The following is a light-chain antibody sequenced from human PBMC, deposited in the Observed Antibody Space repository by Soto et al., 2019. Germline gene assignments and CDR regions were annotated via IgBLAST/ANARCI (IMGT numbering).Light chain of an antibody. CDR2: AAS. V-gene: IGKV1-17*01. Sequence: IQLTQSPSSLSASVGDRVTITCRASQGIRSALGWYQQKPGKAPKLLIYAASTLQSGVPSRFSGSGSGTEFTLTISSLQPEDFATYYCQQLNSYPLTFGQGTRLEIK. CDR1: QGIRSA. CDR3: QQLNSYPLT. J-gene: IGKJ5*01.